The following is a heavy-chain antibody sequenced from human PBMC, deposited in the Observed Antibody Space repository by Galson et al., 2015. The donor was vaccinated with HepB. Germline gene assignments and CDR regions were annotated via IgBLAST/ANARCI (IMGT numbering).Heavy chain of an antibody. J-gene: IGHJ6*02. Sequence: SLRLSCAASGFTFSSYGMHWVRQAPGKGLEWVAVIWYDGSNKYYADSVKGRFTISRDNSKNTLYLQMNSLRAEDTAVYYCAKEGGSSGYYYYYYGMDVWGQGTTVTVSS. D-gene: IGHD3-22*01. CDR3: AKEGGSSGYYYYYYGMDV. V-gene: IGHV3-33*06. CDR1: GFTFSSYG. CDR2: IWYDGSNK.